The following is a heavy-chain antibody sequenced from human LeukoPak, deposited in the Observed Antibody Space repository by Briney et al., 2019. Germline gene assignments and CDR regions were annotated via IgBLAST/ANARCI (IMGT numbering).Heavy chain of an antibody. CDR1: GFTFSSYG. J-gene: IGHJ4*02. CDR3: ASIVVVTAILDY. Sequence: GRSLRLSCAASGFTFSSYGIHWVRQSPGKGLEWVAVISYDGSNKYYADSVKGRFTISRDNSKNTLYLQMNSLRAEDTAVYYCASIVVVTAILDYWGQGTLVTVSS. D-gene: IGHD2-21*02. CDR2: ISYDGSNK. V-gene: IGHV3-30*19.